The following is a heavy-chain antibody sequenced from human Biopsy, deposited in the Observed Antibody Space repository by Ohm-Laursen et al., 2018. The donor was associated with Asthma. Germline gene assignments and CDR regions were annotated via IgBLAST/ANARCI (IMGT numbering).Heavy chain of an antibody. CDR3: VRWRSGYPDHYSDF. CDR1: GFTFRNFG. CDR2: ISSDVRE. J-gene: IGHJ4*02. Sequence: SLRLSCTASGFTFRNFGMHWVRQAPGKGLEWVALISSDVREWYADSVKGRFTISRDNSKNTLDLQMNSMRGDDTAVYYCVRWRSGYPDHYSDFWGLGTLVTVSS. D-gene: IGHD2-21*01. V-gene: IGHV3-30*03.